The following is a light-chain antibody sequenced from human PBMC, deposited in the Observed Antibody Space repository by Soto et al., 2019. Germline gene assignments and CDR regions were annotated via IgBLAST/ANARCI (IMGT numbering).Light chain of an antibody. CDR2: EVS. J-gene: IGLJ3*02. V-gene: IGLV2-14*01. CDR1: SSDVGRYNY. Sequence: QSVLTQPASVSGSPGQSITISCTGTSSDVGRYNYVSWYQQHPGKAPKLMIYEVSNRPSGVSNRFSGSKSGNTASLTISGLQAEDEADYCCSSYTSSSTRVFGGGTKLTFL. CDR3: SSYTSSSTRV.